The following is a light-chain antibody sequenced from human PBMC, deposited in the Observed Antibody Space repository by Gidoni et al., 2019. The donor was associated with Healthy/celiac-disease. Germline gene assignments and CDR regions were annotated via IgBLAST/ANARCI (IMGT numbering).Light chain of an antibody. CDR2: AAS. CDR1: QSISSY. J-gene: IGKJ2*01. V-gene: IGKV1-39*01. Sequence: DIQMTQSPSSLSASVGDRVTLTCRASQSISSYLNWYQQKPGKAPKLLIYAASSLQSGVPSRFSGSESGTDFTLTISSLQPEDFATYYCQQSYSTPRTFXQXTKLEIK. CDR3: QQSYSTPRT.